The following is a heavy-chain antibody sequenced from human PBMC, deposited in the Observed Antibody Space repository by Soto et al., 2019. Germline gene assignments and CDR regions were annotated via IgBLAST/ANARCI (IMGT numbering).Heavy chain of an antibody. CDR2: ISDTGSHI. J-gene: IGHJ3*02. D-gene: IGHD2-15*01. V-gene: IGHV3-23*01. Sequence: EVHLLESGGGLVQPGGSLRLSCVAPGFSFRNFAMSWIRQAPGKGLEWISGISDTGSHIYYADSVRGRFSISRDNPKITLYLQMNSLRVNDTAVYYCAKGGSPYFIDDPFDIWGQGTMVTVSS. CDR1: GFSFRNFA. CDR3: AKGGSPYFIDDPFDI.